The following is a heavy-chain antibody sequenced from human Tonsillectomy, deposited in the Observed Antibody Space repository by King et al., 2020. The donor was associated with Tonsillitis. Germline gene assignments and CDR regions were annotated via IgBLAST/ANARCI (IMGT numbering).Heavy chain of an antibody. Sequence: QLQESGPGLVKHSETLSLTCTVSGGSISTKYWTWIRQPPGKRLEWIGYIYDSGTTNYNPSLESRVTISVDTSKNQFSLKLSSVTAAGTAVYYCARDKGDYDSSGYDWGQGTLVTVSS. CDR1: GGSISTKY. J-gene: IGHJ4*02. V-gene: IGHV4-59*01. CDR2: IYDSGTT. CDR3: ARDKGDYDSSGYD. D-gene: IGHD3-22*01.